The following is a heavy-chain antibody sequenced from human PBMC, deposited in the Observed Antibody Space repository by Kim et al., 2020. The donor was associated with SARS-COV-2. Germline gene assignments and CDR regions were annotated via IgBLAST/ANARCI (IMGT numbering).Heavy chain of an antibody. CDR1: GYTFTSYD. D-gene: IGHD6-6*01. V-gene: IGHV1-8*01. J-gene: IGHJ6*02. CDR2: MNPNSGNT. CDR3: ARGGDPYETQLVGGYTDYYYGMDV. Sequence: ASVKVSCKASGYTFTSYDINWVRQATGQGLEWMGWMNPNSGNTGYAQKFQGRVTMTRNTSISTAYMELSSLRSEDTAVYYCARGGDPYETQLVGGYTDYYYGMDVWGQGTTVTVSS.